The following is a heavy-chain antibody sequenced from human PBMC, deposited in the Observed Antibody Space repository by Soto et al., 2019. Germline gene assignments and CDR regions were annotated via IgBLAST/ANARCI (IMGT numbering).Heavy chain of an antibody. J-gene: IGHJ5*02. CDR2: IYYSGIT. CDR1: VGSIRSYY. Sequence: LSLPCTVSVGSIRSYYWTWIRQPPAKGLEYIGYIYYSGITNYNPSLKSRVTISVDTSKNQFSLKLSSVTAADTAVYYCARSLYSGSYTNWFDPCGQGTLGTVSS. D-gene: IGHD1-26*01. CDR3: ARSLYSGSYTNWFDP. V-gene: IGHV4-59*01.